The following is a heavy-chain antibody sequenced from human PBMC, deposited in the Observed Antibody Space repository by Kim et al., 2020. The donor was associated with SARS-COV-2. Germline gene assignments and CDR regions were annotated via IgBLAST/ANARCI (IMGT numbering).Heavy chain of an antibody. CDR2: AYYIGNT. J-gene: IGHJ6*03. D-gene: IGHD6-19*01. CDR1: GGSLSSSSYY. V-gene: IGHV4-39*01. Sequence: SETLSLTCTVSGGSLSSSSYYWGWIRQPPGKGLEWIGTAYYIGNTYYNPSLKSRVTISVDTSKNQFSLKLGYVTAADTAVYYCARQQRYSSGWYVAFYYYYMDVWGKGTTVTVSS. CDR3: ARQQRYSSGWYVAFYYYYMDV.